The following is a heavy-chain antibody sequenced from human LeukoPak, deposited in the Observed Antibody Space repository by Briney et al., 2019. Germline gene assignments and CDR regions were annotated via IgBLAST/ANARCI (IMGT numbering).Heavy chain of an antibody. CDR2: ISSSSSYI. CDR3: AKAQGAIAVAGRVFDY. V-gene: IGHV3-21*04. D-gene: IGHD6-19*01. CDR1: GFTFSSYS. Sequence: GGSLRLSCAASGFTFSSYSMNWVHQAPGKGLEWVSSISSSSSYIYYADSVKGRFTISRDYSKNTLYLQMNSLRADDTAVYYCAKAQGAIAVAGRVFDYWGQGTLVTVSS. J-gene: IGHJ4*02.